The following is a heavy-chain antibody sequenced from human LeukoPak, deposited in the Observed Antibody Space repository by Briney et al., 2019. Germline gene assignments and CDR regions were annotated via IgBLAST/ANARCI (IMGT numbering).Heavy chain of an antibody. CDR2: INAGNGDT. Sequence: GASVKISCKASGYIFTKYVVHWVRQAPGQRLEWMGWINAGNGDTKYSQNFQDRLTITRDTSASTVYMELSSLTSEDTALYYCARDDCGDTCYPGGYWGQGTLVTVSS. CDR3: ARDDCGDTCYPGGY. CDR1: GYIFTKYV. D-gene: IGHD2-21*01. V-gene: IGHV1-3*01. J-gene: IGHJ4*02.